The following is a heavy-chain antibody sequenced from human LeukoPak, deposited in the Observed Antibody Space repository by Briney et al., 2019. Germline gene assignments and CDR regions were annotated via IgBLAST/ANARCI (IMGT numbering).Heavy chain of an antibody. CDR1: GGSISSYY. CDR2: IYYSGST. Sequence: SETLSLTCTVSGGSISSYYWSWIRQPPGKGLEWIGYIYYSGSTNYNPSLKSRVTISVDTSKNQFSLKLSSVTAADTAVYYCASAGSYYGSWYFDYWGQGTLVTVSS. D-gene: IGHD1-26*01. J-gene: IGHJ4*02. CDR3: ASAGSYYGSWYFDY. V-gene: IGHV4-59*01.